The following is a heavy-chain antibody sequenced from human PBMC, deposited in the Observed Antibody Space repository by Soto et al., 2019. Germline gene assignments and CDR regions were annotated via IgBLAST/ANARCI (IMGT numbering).Heavy chain of an antibody. D-gene: IGHD3-22*01. CDR1: GGSISSGGYY. CDR2: IYYSGST. CDR3: ARYDNSGSHGFDI. V-gene: IGHV4-31*03. Sequence: QVQLQESGPGLVKPSQTLSLTCTVSGGSISSGGYYWSWIRQHPGKGLEWIGYIYYSGSTYYNPSXXXRXXISVDTSKNQFSLKLSSVTAPDTAVYYCARYDNSGSHGFDIWGQGTMVTVSS. J-gene: IGHJ3*02.